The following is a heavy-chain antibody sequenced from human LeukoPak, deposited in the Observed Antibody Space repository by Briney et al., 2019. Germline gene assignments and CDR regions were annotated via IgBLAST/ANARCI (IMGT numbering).Heavy chain of an antibody. J-gene: IGHJ4*02. D-gene: IGHD6-19*01. CDR2: IYAAGNT. CDR1: RFTVSSSY. CDR3: ARVNGWLGTFDY. Sequence: GGSLRLSCVGSRFTVSSSYMTWVRQAPGKGLEWDSHIYAAGNTHYADSVKGRFTISRDISKNSVYLQMNSLRAEDTAVYYCARVNGWLGTFDYWGQGTLVTVSS. V-gene: IGHV3-66*01.